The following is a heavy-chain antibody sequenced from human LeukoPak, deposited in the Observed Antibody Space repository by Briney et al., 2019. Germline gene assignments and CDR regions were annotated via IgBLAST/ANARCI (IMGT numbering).Heavy chain of an antibody. CDR3: ARVYRLLDF. J-gene: IGHJ4*02. CDR2: IGTSGNDL. Sequence: GGSLRLSCTASGFTFGDYYMTWIRQAPGKGLEWISYIGTSGNDLYYADSVKGRFTTSRDAAKNSLYLEMRSLRDEDTAVYYCARVYRLLDFWGQGTLVTVSS. CDR1: GFTFGDYY. V-gene: IGHV3-11*01. D-gene: IGHD2-2*01.